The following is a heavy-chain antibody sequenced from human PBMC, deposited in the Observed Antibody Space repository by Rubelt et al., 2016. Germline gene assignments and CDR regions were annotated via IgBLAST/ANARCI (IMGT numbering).Heavy chain of an antibody. D-gene: IGHD4/OR15-4a*01. Sequence: GSIYYSGSTYYNPSLKSRVTISVDTSKNQFSLKLSSVTAADTAVYYCARSRGAKTLDYWGQGTLVTVSS. CDR2: IYYSGST. V-gene: IGHV4-39*07. J-gene: IGHJ4*02. CDR3: ARSRGAKTLDY.